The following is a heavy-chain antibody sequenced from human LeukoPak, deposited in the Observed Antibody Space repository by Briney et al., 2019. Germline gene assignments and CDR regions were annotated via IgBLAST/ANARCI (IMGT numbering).Heavy chain of an antibody. CDR2: INHSGST. Sequence: GSLRLSCAASGFTFSSYAMSWVRQAPGKGLEWIGEINHSGSTNYNPSLKSRVTISVDTSKNQFSLKLSSVTAADTAVYYCASVSGCSSTSCYNWFDPWGQGTLVTVSS. V-gene: IGHV4-34*01. CDR1: GFTFSSYA. CDR3: ASVSGCSSTSCYNWFDP. J-gene: IGHJ5*02. D-gene: IGHD2-2*01.